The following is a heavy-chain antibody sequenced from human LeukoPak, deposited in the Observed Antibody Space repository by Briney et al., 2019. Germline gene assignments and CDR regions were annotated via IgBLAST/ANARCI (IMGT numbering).Heavy chain of an antibody. CDR1: GFTFSSYS. CDR3: ASYRSSSTSLLSNPLSPSDY. CDR2: ISSSSSCI. Sequence: GGSLRLSCAASGFTFSSYSMNWVRQAPGKGLEWVSSISSSSSCIYYADSVKGRFTISRDNAKNSLYLQMNSLRAEDTAVYYCASYRSSSTSLLSNPLSPSDYWGQGTLITVSS. V-gene: IGHV3-21*01. D-gene: IGHD2-2*01. J-gene: IGHJ4*02.